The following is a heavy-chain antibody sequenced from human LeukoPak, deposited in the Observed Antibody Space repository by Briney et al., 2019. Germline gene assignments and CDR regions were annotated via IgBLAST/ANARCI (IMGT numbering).Heavy chain of an antibody. CDR1: GYTFTGYY. CDR3: ARAFCPNVGLSEAGSTSCYISATYFDY. CDR2: INPNSGGT. Sequence: GASVKVSCKASGYTFTGYYMHWVRQAPGQGLEWMGWINPNSGGTNYAQKFQGRVTMTRDTSISTAYMELSRLRSDDTAVYYCARAFCPNVGLSEAGSTSCYISATYFDYWGQGTLVTVSS. V-gene: IGHV1-2*02. D-gene: IGHD2-2*02. J-gene: IGHJ4*02.